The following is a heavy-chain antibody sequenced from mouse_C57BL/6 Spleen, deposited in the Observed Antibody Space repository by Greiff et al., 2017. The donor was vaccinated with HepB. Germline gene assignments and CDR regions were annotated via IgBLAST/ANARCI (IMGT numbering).Heavy chain of an antibody. J-gene: IGHJ1*03. CDR3: ARGGDGYPHWYFDV. CDR2: ISSGGSYT. CDR1: GFTFSSYG. Sequence: EVQRVESGGDLVKPGGSLKLSCAASGFTFSSYGMSWVRQTPDKRLEWVATISSGGSYTYYPDSVKGRFTISRDNAKNTLYLQMSSLKSEDTAMYYCARGGDGYPHWYFDVWGTGTTVTVSS. D-gene: IGHD2-3*01. V-gene: IGHV5-6*01.